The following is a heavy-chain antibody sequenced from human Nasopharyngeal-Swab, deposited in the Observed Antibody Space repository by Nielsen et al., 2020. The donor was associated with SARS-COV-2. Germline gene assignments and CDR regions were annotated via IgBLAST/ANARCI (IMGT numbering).Heavy chain of an antibody. Sequence: GESLKISCQGSGYTFTDYWIAWVRQMPGKGLEWMGIIYPGDSDTRYSPSFQGQVTMSADKSYSTAFLQWRSLKASDTATYYCARVRGYSGYDYFYNYGMDVWGQGTTVTVSS. CDR1: GYTFTDYW. CDR3: ARVRGYSGYDYFYNYGMDV. J-gene: IGHJ6*02. V-gene: IGHV5-51*01. CDR2: IYPGDSDT. D-gene: IGHD5-12*01.